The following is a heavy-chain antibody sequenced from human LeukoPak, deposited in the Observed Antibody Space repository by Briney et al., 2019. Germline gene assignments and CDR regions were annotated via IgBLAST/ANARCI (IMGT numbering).Heavy chain of an antibody. D-gene: IGHD5-12*01. Sequence: SETLSLTCAVYGGSFSGYYWSWIRQPPGKGLEWIGEINHSGSTNYNPSLKSRVTISVDTSKNQFSLKPSSVTAADTAVYYCARARAGGWLRPYYFDYWGQGTLVTVSS. CDR1: GGSFSGYY. J-gene: IGHJ4*02. V-gene: IGHV4-34*01. CDR2: INHSGST. CDR3: ARARAGGWLRPYYFDY.